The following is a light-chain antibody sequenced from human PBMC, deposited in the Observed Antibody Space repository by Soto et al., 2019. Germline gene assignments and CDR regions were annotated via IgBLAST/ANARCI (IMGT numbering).Light chain of an antibody. CDR1: QSVSSSY. V-gene: IGKV3-20*01. J-gene: IGKJ4*01. Sequence: EIVLTQSPGTLSLSPGERATLSCRASQSVSSSYLAWYQQKPGQAPRLLIYGASSRATGIPDRFSGSGSGTGFTLTISRLEPEDLAVYCCQQYGSSPPLTFGGGTKVEIK. CDR2: GAS. CDR3: QQYGSSPPLT.